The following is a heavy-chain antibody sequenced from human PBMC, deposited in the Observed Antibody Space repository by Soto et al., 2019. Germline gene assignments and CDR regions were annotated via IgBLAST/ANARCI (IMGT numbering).Heavy chain of an antibody. CDR2: INAGNGNT. CDR1: GYTFTSYA. V-gene: IGHV1-3*01. D-gene: IGHD5-18*01. CDR3: ARSSSPGENWFEP. Sequence: GASVKVSCKASGYTFTSYAMHWVRQAPGQRLEWMGWINAGNGNTKYSQKFQGRVTITRDTSASTAYMELSSLRSEDTAVYYCARSSSPGENWFEPWGQGPLVTVAS. J-gene: IGHJ5*02.